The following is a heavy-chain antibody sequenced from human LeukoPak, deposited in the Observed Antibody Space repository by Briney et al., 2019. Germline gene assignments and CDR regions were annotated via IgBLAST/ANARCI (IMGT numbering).Heavy chain of an antibody. CDR3: ARAPGVGRDPWYFDL. D-gene: IGHD1-26*01. CDR2: ISGSGGST. Sequence: GGSLRLSCAASGFTFSSYAMSWVRQAPGKGLEWVSAISGSGGSTYYADSVKGRFTISRDNSKNTLYLQMNSLRAEDTAVYYCARAPGVGRDPWYFDLWGRGTLVTVSS. V-gene: IGHV3-23*01. CDR1: GFTFSSYA. J-gene: IGHJ2*01.